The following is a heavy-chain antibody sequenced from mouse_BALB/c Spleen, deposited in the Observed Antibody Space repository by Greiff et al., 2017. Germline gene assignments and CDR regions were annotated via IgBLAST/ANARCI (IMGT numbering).Heavy chain of an antibody. D-gene: IGHD2-4*01. CDR3: ARYLYDYAFAY. Sequence: EVKLMESGGGLVKPGGSLKLSCAASGFTFSSYAMSWVRQTPEKRLEWVASISSGGSTYYPDSVKGRFTISRDNARNILYLQMSSLRSEDTAMYYCARYLYDYAFAYWGQGTLVTVSA. V-gene: IGHV5-6-5*01. J-gene: IGHJ3*01. CDR1: GFTFSSYA. CDR2: ISSGGST.